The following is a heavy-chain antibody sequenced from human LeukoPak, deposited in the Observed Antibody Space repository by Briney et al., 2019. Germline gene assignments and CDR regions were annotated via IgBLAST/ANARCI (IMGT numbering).Heavy chain of an antibody. CDR2: IYPGDSDA. J-gene: IGHJ6*03. Sequence: GESLKISCNGSGYIFTSYWVAWVRQMPGKGLVWLRTIYPGDSDARHSPSFQGQVTISADKSIRTACLQWRSLKASDTAMYYCARQVGNYDSSGYGPSGYYYYYYMDVWGKGTTVTVSS. CDR3: ARQVGNYDSSGYGPSGYYYYYYMDV. D-gene: IGHD3-22*01. V-gene: IGHV5-51*01. CDR1: GYIFTSYW.